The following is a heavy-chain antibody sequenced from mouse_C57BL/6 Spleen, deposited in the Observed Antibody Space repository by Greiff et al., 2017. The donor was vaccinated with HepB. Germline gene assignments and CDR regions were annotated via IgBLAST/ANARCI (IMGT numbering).Heavy chain of an antibody. CDR2: ISSGGDYI. CDR3: TVRWLLRYAMDY. V-gene: IGHV5-9-1*02. J-gene: IGHJ4*01. Sequence: EVMLVESGEGLVKPGGSLKLSCAASGFTFSSYAMSWVRQTPEKRLEWVAYISSGGDYIYYADTVKGRFTISRDNARNTLYLQMSSLKSEDTAMYYCTVRWLLRYAMDYWGQGTSVTVSS. CDR1: GFTFSSYA. D-gene: IGHD2-3*01.